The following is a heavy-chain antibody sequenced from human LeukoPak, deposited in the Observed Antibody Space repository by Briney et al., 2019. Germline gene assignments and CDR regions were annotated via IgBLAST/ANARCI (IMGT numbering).Heavy chain of an antibody. J-gene: IGHJ3*02. CDR1: GFSFNSYA. D-gene: IGHD1-1*01. Sequence: GGSLRLSCAASGFSFNSYAIHWVRQAPGKGLEWVTVISYDGSNKHYADSVRGRFTISRDNSKNTLYLQMNSLRAEDTAVYYCAREYGGGTYLAFDIWGRGTMVTVSS. V-gene: IGHV3-30*03. CDR2: ISYDGSNK. CDR3: AREYGGGTYLAFDI.